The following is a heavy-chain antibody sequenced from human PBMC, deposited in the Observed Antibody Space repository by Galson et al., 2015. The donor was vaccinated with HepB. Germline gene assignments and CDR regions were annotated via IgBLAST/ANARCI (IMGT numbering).Heavy chain of an antibody. Sequence: SVKVSCKASGGTFSSYAISWVRQAPGQGLEWMGGIIPIFGTANYAQKFQGRVTITADESTSTAYMELSSLRSEDTAVYYCAREVGIVVVPAATRYNWFDPWGQGTLVTVSS. CDR2: IIPIFGTA. V-gene: IGHV1-69*13. D-gene: IGHD2-2*01. CDR1: GGTFSSYA. J-gene: IGHJ5*02. CDR3: AREVGIVVVPAATRYNWFDP.